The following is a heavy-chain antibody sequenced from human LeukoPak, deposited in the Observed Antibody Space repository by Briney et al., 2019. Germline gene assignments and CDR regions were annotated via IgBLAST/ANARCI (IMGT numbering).Heavy chain of an antibody. J-gene: IGHJ4*02. CDR3: ARDVSRIYFDY. CDR1: VGTFSSYA. V-gene: IGHV1-69*13. CDR2: IIPIFGTA. D-gene: IGHD5/OR15-5a*01. Sequence: ASVKVSCKASVGTFSSYAISWVRQATGQGLEWMGGIIPIFGTANYAQKFQGRVTITADESTSTAYMELSSLRSEDTAVYYCARDVSRIYFDYWGRGTLVTVSS.